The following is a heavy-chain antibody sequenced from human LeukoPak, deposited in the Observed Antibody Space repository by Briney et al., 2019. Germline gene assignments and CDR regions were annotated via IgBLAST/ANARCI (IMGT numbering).Heavy chain of an antibody. Sequence: SETLSLTCTVCGGSLSGNYWRWIRQPAGKGLEWIGRVYGSGSTNYNPSLESRVTMSVDTSKNQCSLKLTSVIAADTAVYYCARARGTTVSVFYYWGQGTLVTVSS. CDR2: VYGSGST. CDR1: GGSLSGNY. CDR3: ARARGTTVSVFYY. V-gene: IGHV4-4*07. D-gene: IGHD4-17*01. J-gene: IGHJ4*02.